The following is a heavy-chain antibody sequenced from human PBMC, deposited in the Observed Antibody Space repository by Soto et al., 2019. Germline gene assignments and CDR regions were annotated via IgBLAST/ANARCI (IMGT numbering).Heavy chain of an antibody. V-gene: IGHV3-9*01. Sequence: DVQLVESGGGLVQPGRSLRLSCAASGFTFDDYAMHWVRQAPGKGLEWVSRISWNSGSIGYADSVKGRFTISRDNAKNSLYLQMNRLRAEDTALYYCAKAVGRYGNFDYWGQGTLVTVSS. D-gene: IGHD5-18*01. CDR3: AKAVGRYGNFDY. CDR2: ISWNSGSI. CDR1: GFTFDDYA. J-gene: IGHJ4*02.